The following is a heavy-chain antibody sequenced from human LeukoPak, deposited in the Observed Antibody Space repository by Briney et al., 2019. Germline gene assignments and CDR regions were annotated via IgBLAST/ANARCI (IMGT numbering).Heavy chain of an antibody. Sequence: PGGSLRLSCAASGFTFTSFGIHWVRQAPGKGLEWVASIQSDGNNKYYADSMKGRFAISKDNSKNTVYMQMNSLRVEDTAVYYCARGMARYFDWLPIDYWGQGTLVTVSS. CDR3: ARGMARYFDWLPIDY. J-gene: IGHJ4*02. D-gene: IGHD3-9*01. CDR2: IQSDGNNK. CDR1: GFTFTSFG. V-gene: IGHV3-30*02.